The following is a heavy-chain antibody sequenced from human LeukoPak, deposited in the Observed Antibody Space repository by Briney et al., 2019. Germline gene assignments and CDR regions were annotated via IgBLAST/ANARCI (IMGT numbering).Heavy chain of an antibody. J-gene: IGHJ4*02. D-gene: IGHD3-10*01. V-gene: IGHV4-30-2*01. Sequence: SETLSLTCAVSGGSISSGDYSWSWIRQPPGKGLERIGYIYHSGSTYYNPSLKSRVTISVDTSKNQFSLNLSSVTAADTAVYLCARDYYGSGNLGYFFDYWGQGTLVTVSS. CDR2: IYHSGST. CDR1: GGSISSGDYS. CDR3: ARDYYGSGNLGYFFDY.